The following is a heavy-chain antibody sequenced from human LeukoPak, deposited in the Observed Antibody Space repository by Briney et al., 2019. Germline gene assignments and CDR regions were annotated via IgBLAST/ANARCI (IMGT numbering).Heavy chain of an antibody. CDR2: IRYDGSNK. D-gene: IGHD1-7*01. CDR3: AKDRTGTTLDY. V-gene: IGHV3-30*02. Sequence: GGSLRLSCAASGFTFSSYWMSWVRQAPGKGLEWVAVIRYDGSNKYYADSVKGRFTISRDSSKNTLYLQMNSLRAEDTAVYYCAKDRTGTTLDYWGQGTLVTVSS. CDR1: GFTFSSYW. J-gene: IGHJ4*02.